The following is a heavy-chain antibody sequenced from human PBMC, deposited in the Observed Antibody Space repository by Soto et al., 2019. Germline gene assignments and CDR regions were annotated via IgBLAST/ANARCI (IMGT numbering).Heavy chain of an antibody. CDR1: GGSISSYY. Sequence: SETLSLTCTVSGGSISSYYWSWIRQPPGKGLEWIGYIYYSGSTNYNPSLKSRVTISVDTSKNQFSLKLSSVTAADTAVYYCARDGYYDFWSGYYMAPHYMDVWGKGTTVTVSS. V-gene: IGHV4-59*01. CDR2: IYYSGST. D-gene: IGHD3-3*01. CDR3: ARDGYYDFWSGYYMAPHYMDV. J-gene: IGHJ6*03.